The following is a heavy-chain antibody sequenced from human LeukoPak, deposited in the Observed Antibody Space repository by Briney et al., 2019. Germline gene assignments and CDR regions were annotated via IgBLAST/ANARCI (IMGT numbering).Heavy chain of an antibody. D-gene: IGHD3-10*01. CDR2: IYSGGST. J-gene: IGHJ6*03. V-gene: IGHV3-53*01. CDR3: ARASRWFGELSSYMDV. Sequence: PGGSLRLSCAASGFTVSSNYMSWVRQAPGKGLEWVSVIYSGGSTYYADSVKGRFTIPRDNSKNTLYLQMNSLRAEDTAVYYCARASRWFGELSSYMDVWGKGTTVTVSS. CDR1: GFTVSSNY.